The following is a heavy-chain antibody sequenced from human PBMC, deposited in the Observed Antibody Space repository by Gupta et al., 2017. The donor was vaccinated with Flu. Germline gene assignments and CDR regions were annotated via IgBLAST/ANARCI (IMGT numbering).Heavy chain of an antibody. CDR2: IYYSGSV. J-gene: IGHJ2*01. CDR1: GASLSTYY. D-gene: IGHD7-27*01. Sequence: QVQLQESGPGLVKPSETLSLYCTVSGASLSTYYWSWIRQPPGKGLEWIGYIYYSGSVNYNPSLKSRVTISADKSKNHFSLKLNSVTTADTAIYYCARNWGGHWFFDIWGRGTLVTVSS. V-gene: IGHV4-59*01. CDR3: ARNWGGHWFFDI.